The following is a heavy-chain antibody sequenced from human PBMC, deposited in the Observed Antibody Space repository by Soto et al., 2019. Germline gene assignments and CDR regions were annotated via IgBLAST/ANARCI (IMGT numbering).Heavy chain of an antibody. D-gene: IGHD6-13*01. V-gene: IGHV3-48*01. Sequence: GGALRLSCAASGFTLNSYSMNWVRQAPGKGLEWVSYISSSSSTIYYADSVKGRFTISRDNAKNSLYLQMNSLRAEDTAVYYCARHPERIAQIGWFDPWGQGTLVTVSS. CDR3: ARHPERIAQIGWFDP. J-gene: IGHJ5*02. CDR1: GFTLNSYS. CDR2: ISSSSSTI.